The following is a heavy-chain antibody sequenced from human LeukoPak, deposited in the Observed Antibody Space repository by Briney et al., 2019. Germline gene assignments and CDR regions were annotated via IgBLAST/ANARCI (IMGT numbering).Heavy chain of an antibody. J-gene: IGHJ4*02. CDR3: ASARPTFDTVTFDY. CDR1: GGSTSSYY. CDR2: IYYSGST. V-gene: IGHV4-59*01. D-gene: IGHD4-17*01. Sequence: PSETLSLTCTVSGGSTSSYYWSWIRQPPGKGLEWIGYIYYSGSTNYNPSLKSRVTISVDTSKNQFSLKLSSVTAADTAVYYCASARPTFDTVTFDYWGQGTLVTVSP.